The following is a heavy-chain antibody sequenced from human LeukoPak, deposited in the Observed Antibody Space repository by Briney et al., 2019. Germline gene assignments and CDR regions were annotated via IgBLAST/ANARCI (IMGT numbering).Heavy chain of an antibody. CDR3: ARDSGHVDTAMAHDY. CDR1: GFNFSSYE. D-gene: IGHD5-18*01. CDR2: ISTSGTII. V-gene: IGHV3-48*03. J-gene: IGHJ4*02. Sequence: PGGSLRLSCAASGFNFSSYEMNWVRQAPGKGLEWVSYISTSGTIIYYADSVKGRFTICRDNAKSSLYLQMNSRRAEDTAVYYCARDSGHVDTAMAHDYWGQGTLVTVSS.